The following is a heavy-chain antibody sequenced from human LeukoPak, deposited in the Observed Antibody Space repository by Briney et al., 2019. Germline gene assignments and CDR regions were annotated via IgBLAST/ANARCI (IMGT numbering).Heavy chain of an antibody. D-gene: IGHD6-13*01. CDR2: ISSSSTI. CDR1: GFTFSSYS. J-gene: IGHJ4*02. V-gene: IGHV3-48*01. Sequence: GGSLRLSCAASGFTFSSYSMNWVRQAPGKGLEWVSYISSSSTIYYADSVKGRFTISRDNAKNTLYLQMNSLRAEDTAVYYCAKDSSSWSPHYFDYWGQGTQVTVSS. CDR3: AKDSSSWSPHYFDY.